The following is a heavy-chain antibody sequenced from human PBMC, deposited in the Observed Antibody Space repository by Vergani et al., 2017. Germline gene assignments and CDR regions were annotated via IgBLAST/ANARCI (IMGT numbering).Heavy chain of an antibody. Sequence: QVQLQESGPGLVKPSQTLSLTCTVSGGSISSGSYYWSWIRQPAGKGLEWIGRIYTSGSTNYNPSLKSRVTMSVDTSKNQFSLKLNSVTAADTAIYYCARDSAVGGTFDSWGQGTLVSVSS. CDR2: IYTSGST. V-gene: IGHV4-61*02. CDR1: GGSISSGSYY. CDR3: ARDSAVGGTFDS. D-gene: IGHD1-26*01. J-gene: IGHJ4*02.